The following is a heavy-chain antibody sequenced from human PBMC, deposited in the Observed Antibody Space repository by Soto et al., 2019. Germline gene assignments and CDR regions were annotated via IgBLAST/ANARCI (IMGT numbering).Heavy chain of an antibody. CDR1: GLSFSYAW. V-gene: IGHV3-15*01. CDR3: ITAHRGP. Sequence: EVPLVESGGGLVEPGGSRRLSCAAAGLSFSYAWMSGVRQSPGKGLEWVGRIKGKNVGGATNFAAPVRGRCTISTDDSKNPLYLQMHSLKIEDTAIYYCITAHRGPWGQGTLVTVSS. CDR2: IKGKNVGGAT. D-gene: IGHD3-10*01. J-gene: IGHJ5*02.